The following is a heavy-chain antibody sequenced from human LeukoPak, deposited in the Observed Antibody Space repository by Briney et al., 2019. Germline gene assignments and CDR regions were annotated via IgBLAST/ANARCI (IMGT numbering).Heavy chain of an antibody. CDR3: AKDRDYDSSGLLDSLFDY. D-gene: IGHD3-22*01. Sequence: GGSLRLSRAASGFTFSSYAMSWVRQAPGKGLEWVSASGSGGSTYYADSVKGRFTISRDNSKNTLYLQMNSLRAEDTAVYYCAKDRDYDSSGLLDSLFDYWGQGTLVTVSS. J-gene: IGHJ4*02. CDR2: SGSGGST. V-gene: IGHV3-23*01. CDR1: GFTFSSYA.